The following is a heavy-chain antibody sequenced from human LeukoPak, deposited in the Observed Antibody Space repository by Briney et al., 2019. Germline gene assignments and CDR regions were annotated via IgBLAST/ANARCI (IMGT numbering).Heavy chain of an antibody. CDR2: ISTYTGDT. CDR1: GYTFTGYY. D-gene: IGHD6-13*01. V-gene: IGHV1-18*04. J-gene: IGHJ5*02. Sequence: ASVKVSCKASGYTFTGYYMHWVRQAPGQGLEWMGWISTYTGDTNYAQKLQGRVTMTTDTSTNTAYMELKSLRSDDTAVYYCARGGSSNWFDPWGQGTLVTVSS. CDR3: ARGGSSNWFDP.